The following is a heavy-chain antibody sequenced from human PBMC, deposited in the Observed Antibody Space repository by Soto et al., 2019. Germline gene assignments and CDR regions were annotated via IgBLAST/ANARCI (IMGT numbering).Heavy chain of an antibody. V-gene: IGHV1-18*01. CDR1: GYTFTSYG. D-gene: IGHD6-13*01. CDR2: ISAYNGNT. CDR3: ARDGEGVAAAGTAWYFDL. Sequence: QVQLVQSGAEVKKPGASVKVSCKASGYTFTSYGISWVRQAPGQGLEWMGWISAYNGNTNYAQKLQGRVTMTTDTSTSTADMELRSLRSDDTAVYYCARDGEGVAAAGTAWYFDLWGRGTLVTVSS. J-gene: IGHJ2*01.